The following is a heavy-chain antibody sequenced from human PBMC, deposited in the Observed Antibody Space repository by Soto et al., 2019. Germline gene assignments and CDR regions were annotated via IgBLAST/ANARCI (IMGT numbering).Heavy chain of an antibody. CDR2: IYYSGST. V-gene: IGHV4-59*01. CDR3: ARVQEDIVLMVYAEYYYYYYMDV. J-gene: IGHJ6*03. D-gene: IGHD2-8*01. CDR1: GGSISSYY. Sequence: SETLSLTCTVSGGSISSYYWSWIRQPPGKGLEWIGYIYYSGSTNYNPSLKSRVTISVDTSKNQFSLKLSSVTAADTAVYYCARVQEDIVLMVYAEYYYYYYMDVWGKGTTVTVS.